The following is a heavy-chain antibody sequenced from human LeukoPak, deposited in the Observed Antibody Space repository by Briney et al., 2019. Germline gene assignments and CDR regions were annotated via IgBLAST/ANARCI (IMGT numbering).Heavy chain of an antibody. J-gene: IGHJ4*02. V-gene: IGHV3-21*01. Sequence: GGSLRLSCAASGFTFSSYTMTWVRQAPGKGLEWVSSISSSSSYIYYADSVKGRFTISRDNAKNSLYLQMNSLRAEDAAVYCCARELQVWSPDFDYWGQGTLVTVSS. CDR3: ARELQVWSPDFDY. D-gene: IGHD5-18*01. CDR1: GFTFSSYT. CDR2: ISSSSSYI.